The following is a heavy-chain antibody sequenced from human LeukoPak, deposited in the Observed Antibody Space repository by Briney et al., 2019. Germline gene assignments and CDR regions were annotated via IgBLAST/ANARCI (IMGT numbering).Heavy chain of an antibody. Sequence: GASVKVSCKASGYTFTSYDINWVRQATGQGLEWMGWMNPNSGNTGYAQKFQGRVTITRNTSISTAYMELSSLRSDDTAVYYCARDGRRYCSCGSCYSDIWSQGTMVTVSS. J-gene: IGHJ3*02. CDR1: GYTFTSYD. CDR3: ARDGRRYCSCGSCYSDI. D-gene: IGHD2-15*01. CDR2: MNPNSGNT. V-gene: IGHV1-8*03.